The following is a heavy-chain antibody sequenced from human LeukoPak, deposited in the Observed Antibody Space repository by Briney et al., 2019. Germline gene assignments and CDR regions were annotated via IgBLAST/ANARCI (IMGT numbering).Heavy chain of an antibody. V-gene: IGHV1-3*01. CDR2: INAGNGNT. J-gene: IGHJ4*02. Sequence: ASVKVSCKASGYTFTSYAMHWVRQAPGQRLEWMGWINAGNGNTKYSQKFQGRVTITRDTSASTAYIELGSLRSEDTAVYYCARVMAGAVSNTGDYWGQGTLVTVSS. D-gene: IGHD5/OR15-5a*01. CDR1: GYTFTSYA. CDR3: ARVMAGAVSNTGDY.